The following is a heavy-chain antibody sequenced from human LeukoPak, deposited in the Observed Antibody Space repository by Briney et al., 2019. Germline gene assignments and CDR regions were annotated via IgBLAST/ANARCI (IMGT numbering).Heavy chain of an antibody. CDR2: ISIYNRNT. CDR3: ARESRLLWFGELPIDY. J-gene: IGHJ4*02. CDR1: VYTFSDFD. Sequence: ASVKVSCKTSVYTFSDFDISWVRQAPGQGLEWLGWISIYNRNTNSAQKFQGRLTMTTDTSTSTAYMELSGLRSDDTAGYYCARESRLLWFGELPIDYWGQGTLVTVSS. V-gene: IGHV1-18*01. D-gene: IGHD3-10*01.